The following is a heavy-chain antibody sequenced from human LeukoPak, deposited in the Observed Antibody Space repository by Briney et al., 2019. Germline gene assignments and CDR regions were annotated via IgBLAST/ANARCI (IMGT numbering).Heavy chain of an antibody. Sequence: SETLPLTCTVSGGSISSYYWSWIRQPPGKGLEWIGYIYYSGSTNYNPSLKSRVTISVDTSKNQFSLKLSSVTAADTAVYYCARSELLWFGGVNSGFDYWGQGTLVTVSS. CDR2: IYYSGST. V-gene: IGHV4-59*01. D-gene: IGHD3-10*01. J-gene: IGHJ4*02. CDR1: GGSISSYY. CDR3: ARSELLWFGGVNSGFDY.